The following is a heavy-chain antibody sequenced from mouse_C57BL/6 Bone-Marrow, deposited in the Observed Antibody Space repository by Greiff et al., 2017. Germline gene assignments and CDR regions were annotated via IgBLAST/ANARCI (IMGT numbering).Heavy chain of an antibody. CDR2: IDPENGDT. Sequence: VQLKESGAELVRPGASVKLSCTASGFNIKDDYMHWVKRRPEQGLEWIGWIDPENGDTEYASKFQGKATITADTSSNTAYLQLSSLTSEDTAVYYCTTEALLRAWFAYWGQGTLVTVSA. CDR3: TTEALLRAWFAY. V-gene: IGHV14-4*01. CDR1: GFNIKDDY. J-gene: IGHJ3*01. D-gene: IGHD1-1*01.